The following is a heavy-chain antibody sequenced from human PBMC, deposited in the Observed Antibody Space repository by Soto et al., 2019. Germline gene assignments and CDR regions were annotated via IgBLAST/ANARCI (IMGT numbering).Heavy chain of an antibody. J-gene: IGHJ3*02. CDR1: GFTVSSNY. CDR2: IYSSGST. D-gene: IGHD7-27*01. CDR3: ARDGEIDAFDI. V-gene: IGHV3-53*01. Sequence: GGSLRLSCAASGFTVSSNYMSWVRQAPGKGLEWVSVIYSSGSTYYADSVKGRFTISRDNSKNTLYLQMNSLRAEDTAVYYCARDGEIDAFDIWGQGTMVTVSS.